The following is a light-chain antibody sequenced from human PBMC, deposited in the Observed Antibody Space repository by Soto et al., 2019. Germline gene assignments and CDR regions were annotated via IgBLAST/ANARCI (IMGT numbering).Light chain of an antibody. CDR1: MRDVGAYNL. CDR2: EVS. J-gene: IGLJ2*01. CDR3: SSSTSSSSLV. V-gene: IGLV2-14*01. Sequence: QSVLTQPASVSGSAGQSITISCSGTMRDVGAYNLVSWYQQHPGKAPKLMLYEVSNRPSGVSNRFSGSKSGNTASLTISGLQAEDEADYYCSSSTSSSSLVFGGGTKLTVL.